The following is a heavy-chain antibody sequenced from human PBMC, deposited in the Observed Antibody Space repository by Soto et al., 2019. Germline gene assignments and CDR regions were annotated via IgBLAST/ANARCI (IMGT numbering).Heavy chain of an antibody. J-gene: IGHJ6*02. CDR3: ARNGLGYCSSTSCSQYGMDV. CDR2: IIPIFGTA. V-gene: IGHV1-69*01. CDR1: GGTFSNYA. D-gene: IGHD2-2*01. Sequence: QVQLVQSGAEVKKPGSSVKVSCKASGGTFSNYAIYWVRQAPGQGLEWMGGIIPIFGTAKSAQKFQGRVTITAGESTSTAYMELSSLRSEDTAVYYCARNGLGYCSSTSCSQYGMDVWGQGTTVTVSS.